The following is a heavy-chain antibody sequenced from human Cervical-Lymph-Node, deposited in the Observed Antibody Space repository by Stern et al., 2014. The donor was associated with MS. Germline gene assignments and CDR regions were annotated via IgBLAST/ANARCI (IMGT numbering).Heavy chain of an antibody. CDR3: ARRAGGSDNYFDP. V-gene: IGHV4-31*03. CDR1: GGSIISGDFY. J-gene: IGHJ5*02. CDR2: IYYSGST. D-gene: IGHD4/OR15-4a*01. Sequence: QLQLQESGPGLVKPSQTLSLTCTVSGGSIISGDFYWSWIRQLPGKGLEWIGYIYYSGSTYCNPSLNSRVTISVDTANNQFSLKLSSVTAADTAVYYCARRAGGSDNYFDPWGQGTLVTVSS.